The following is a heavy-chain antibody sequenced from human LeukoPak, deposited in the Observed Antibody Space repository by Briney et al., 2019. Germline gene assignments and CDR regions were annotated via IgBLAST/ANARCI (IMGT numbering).Heavy chain of an antibody. V-gene: IGHV3-23*01. CDR2: ISDSGHST. CDR1: EIIFSSYA. CDR3: ARSGSLYASFDY. Sequence: PGGSLRLSCVASEIIFSSYAMTWVRQAPGKGLEWVSTISDSGHSTYYADSVKGRFTISRDNSENTLFLQMNSLRAEDTAVYYCARSGSLYASFDYWGQGTLVTVSS. D-gene: IGHD3-16*02. J-gene: IGHJ4*02.